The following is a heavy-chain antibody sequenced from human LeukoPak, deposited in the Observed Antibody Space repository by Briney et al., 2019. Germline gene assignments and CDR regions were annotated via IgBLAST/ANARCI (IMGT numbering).Heavy chain of an antibody. V-gene: IGHV1-8*03. CDR2: MNPNSGNT. D-gene: IGHD2-2*01. CDR3: ARSLTTYCSSTSCYLPYDY. J-gene: IGHJ4*02. CDR1: GYTFTSYD. Sequence: ASVKVSCKASGYTFTSYDINWVRQATGQGLEWMGWMNPNSGNTGYAQKFQGRVTITRNTSISTAYMELSSLRSEDTAVYYCARSLTTYCSSTSCYLPYDYWGQGTLVTVSS.